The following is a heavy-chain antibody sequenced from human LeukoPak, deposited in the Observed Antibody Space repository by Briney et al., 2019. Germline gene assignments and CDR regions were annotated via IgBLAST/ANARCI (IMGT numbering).Heavy chain of an antibody. CDR3: AVLLWFGEPRGDAFDI. CDR2: IKQDGSEK. D-gene: IGHD3-10*01. J-gene: IGHJ3*02. V-gene: IGHV3-7*03. CDR1: GFTFSSYW. Sequence: GGSLRLSCAASGFTFSSYWMSWVRQAPGKGLEWVANIKQDGSEKYYVDSVKGRFTISRDNAKNSLYLQVNSLRAEDTAVYYCAVLLWFGEPRGDAFDIWGQGTMVTVSS.